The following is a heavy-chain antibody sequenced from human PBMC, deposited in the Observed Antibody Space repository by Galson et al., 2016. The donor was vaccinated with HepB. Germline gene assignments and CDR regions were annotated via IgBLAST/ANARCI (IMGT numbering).Heavy chain of an antibody. J-gene: IGHJ4*02. CDR2: IYTGDNT. CDR3: ARGVGLTGPPFFDS. Sequence: SLRLSCAASGFSVNNYYMNWVRQAPGKGLEWILVIYTGDNTNYADSVKGRFVVSRDRSTNTLYLHLNTLRPEDTAIYFCARGVGLTGPPFFDSWGQGALVTVSS. D-gene: IGHD1-20*01. V-gene: IGHV3-53*01. CDR1: GFSVNNYY.